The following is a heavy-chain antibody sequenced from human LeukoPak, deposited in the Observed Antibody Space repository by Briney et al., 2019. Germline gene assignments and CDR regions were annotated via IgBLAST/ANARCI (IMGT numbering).Heavy chain of an antibody. V-gene: IGHV3-48*03. J-gene: IGHJ6*03. CDR1: GFTFSSYE. CDR2: ISSSGSTI. D-gene: IGHD6-19*01. Sequence: GGSLRLSCAASGFTFSSYEMNWVRQAPGKGLEWVSYISSSGSTIYYADSVKGRFTISRDNAENSLYLQMNSLRAEDTAVYYCAREPSGWYYMDVWGKGTTVTISS. CDR3: AREPSGWYYMDV.